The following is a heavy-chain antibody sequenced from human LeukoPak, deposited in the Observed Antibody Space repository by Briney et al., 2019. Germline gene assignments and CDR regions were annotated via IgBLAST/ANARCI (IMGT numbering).Heavy chain of an antibody. CDR3: ARSIVVVPAAMSSPLDY. V-gene: IGHV1-18*01. Sequence: ASVEVSCKASGYTFTSYGISWVRQAPGQGLEWMGWISAYNGNTNYAQKLQGRVTMTTDTSTSTAYMELRSLRSDDTAVYYCARSIVVVPAAMSSPLDYWGQGTLVTVSS. D-gene: IGHD2-2*01. J-gene: IGHJ4*02. CDR2: ISAYNGNT. CDR1: GYTFTSYG.